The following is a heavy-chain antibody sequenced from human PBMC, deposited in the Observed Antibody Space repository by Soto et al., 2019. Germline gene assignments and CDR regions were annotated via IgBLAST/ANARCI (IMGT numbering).Heavy chain of an antibody. CDR2: INPATGAA. CDR1: GYPVTAYY. CDR3: ARGGGVGVAGSAAFDM. D-gene: IGHD3-3*01. Sequence: QLHLVQSGAVVKKPGASVTVSCSASGYPVTAYYMHWVRQAPGRGLEWMGGINPATGAAKYTQTFPGRVTMTRETSTSTGFMELSGLTSEDTAVFYCARGGGVGVAGSAAFDMWGQGTLVTVSS. J-gene: IGHJ3*02. V-gene: IGHV1-2*02.